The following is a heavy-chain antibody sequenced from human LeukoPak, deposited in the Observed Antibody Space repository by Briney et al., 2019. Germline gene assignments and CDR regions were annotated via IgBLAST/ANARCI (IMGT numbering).Heavy chain of an antibody. V-gene: IGHV3-11*04. CDR2: ISSSGSTI. CDR3: AELGITMIGGV. J-gene: IGHJ6*04. D-gene: IGHD3-10*02. Sequence: GGSLRLSCAASGFTFSDCNMSWIRLAPGKGLEWVSYISSSGSTIYYADSVKGRFTISRDNAKNSLYLQMNSLRAEDTAVYYCAELGITMIGGVWGKGTTVTISS. CDR1: GFTFSDCN.